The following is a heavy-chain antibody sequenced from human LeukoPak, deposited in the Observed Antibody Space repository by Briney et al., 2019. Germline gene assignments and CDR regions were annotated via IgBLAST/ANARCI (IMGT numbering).Heavy chain of an antibody. CDR2: ISGSGGST. V-gene: IGHV3-23*01. CDR3: AKVRRGGGFDP. Sequence: GGSLRLSCAASGFTVSSNYMSWVRQAPGKGLEWVSAISGSGGSTYYADSVKGRFTISRDNSKNTLYLQMNSLRAEDTAVYYCAKVRRGGGFDPWGQGTLVTVSS. J-gene: IGHJ5*02. D-gene: IGHD2-15*01. CDR1: GFTVSSNY.